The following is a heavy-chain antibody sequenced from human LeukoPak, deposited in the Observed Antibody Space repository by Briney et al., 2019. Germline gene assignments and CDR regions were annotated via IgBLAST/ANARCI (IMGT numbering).Heavy chain of an antibody. CDR1: GFTFSSYA. J-gene: IGHJ4*02. CDR2: ISGSGGST. V-gene: IGHV3-23*01. Sequence: PGGSLRLSCAASGFTFSSYAVSWVRQAPGKGLEWVSAISGSGGSTYYADSVKGRFTISRDNSKNTLYLQMNSLRAEDTAVYYCAKGGDKRYYFDYWGQGTLVTVSS. D-gene: IGHD4-17*01. CDR3: AKGGDKRYYFDY.